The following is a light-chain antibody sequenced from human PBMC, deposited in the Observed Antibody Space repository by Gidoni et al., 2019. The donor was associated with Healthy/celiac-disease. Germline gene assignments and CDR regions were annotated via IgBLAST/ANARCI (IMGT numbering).Light chain of an antibody. J-gene: IGKJ2*01. Sequence: EFVLTQSPATLSLPPVARATLSSRASQSVSSYLSWYRQKPGQATRLLIYDASNRATGIPARFSGSGSWTDFTLTISSLEPEDFAVYYCQQRSNWRTFGQGTKLEIK. CDR3: QQRSNWRT. CDR2: DAS. CDR1: QSVSSY. V-gene: IGKV3-11*01.